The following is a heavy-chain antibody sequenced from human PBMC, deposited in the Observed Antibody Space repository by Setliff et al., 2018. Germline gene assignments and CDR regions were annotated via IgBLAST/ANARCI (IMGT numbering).Heavy chain of an antibody. J-gene: IGHJ5*02. CDR1: VYSISRDCH. D-gene: IGHD3-10*01. CDR2: IYYSGST. CDR3: ARHRAEDYYGSGTIIWGWCDP. Sequence: SETLSLTCAVSVYSISRDCHWGWIRQPPGKGLEWIGSIYYSGSTYYNPSLKSRVTISVDTSKTQFSLKRSSVTAADTAVYYCARHRAEDYYGSGTIIWGWCDPWGQGTLVTVSS. V-gene: IGHV4-38-2*01.